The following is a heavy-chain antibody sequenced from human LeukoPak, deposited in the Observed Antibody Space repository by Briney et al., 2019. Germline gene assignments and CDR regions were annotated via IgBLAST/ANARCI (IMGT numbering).Heavy chain of an antibody. Sequence: ASVKVSCKASGYTFTGYYMHWVRQAPGQGLEWMGWINPNSGGTNYAQKFQGRVTMTRDTSISTAYMELNRLRSDDTAVYYCARGTVGYCSGGSCYWFDPWGQGTLVTASS. V-gene: IGHV1-2*02. J-gene: IGHJ5*02. CDR1: GYTFTGYY. CDR3: ARGTVGYCSGGSCYWFDP. CDR2: INPNSGGT. D-gene: IGHD2-15*01.